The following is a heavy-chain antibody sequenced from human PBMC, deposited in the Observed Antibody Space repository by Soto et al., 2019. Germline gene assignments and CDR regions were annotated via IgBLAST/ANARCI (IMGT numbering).Heavy chain of an antibody. V-gene: IGHV4-34*01. J-gene: IGHJ3*02. D-gene: IGHD1-26*01. CDR1: GGSFSGYY. CDR3: ARLNSGSQDDAFDI. Sequence: SETLSLTCAVYGGSFSGYYWSWIRQPPGKWLEWIGEINHSGSTNYNPSLKSRVTISVDTSKNQFSLKLSSVTAADTAVYYCARLNSGSQDDAFDIWGQGTMVTVSS. CDR2: INHSGST.